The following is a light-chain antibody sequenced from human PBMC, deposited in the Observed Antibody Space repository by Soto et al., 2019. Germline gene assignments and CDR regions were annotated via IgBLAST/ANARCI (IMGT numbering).Light chain of an antibody. CDR1: QRVSNNY. J-gene: IGKJ1*01. Sequence: EVVLTQFPGTLSLSPGERATLSCRASQRVSNNYLAWYQQKPGQAPRLLIYDASNRATGIPARFSGSGSGTDFTLTISSLEPEDFAVYYCQQRSNWPTTFGQGTKVDIK. CDR2: DAS. CDR3: QQRSNWPTT. V-gene: IGKV3D-20*02.